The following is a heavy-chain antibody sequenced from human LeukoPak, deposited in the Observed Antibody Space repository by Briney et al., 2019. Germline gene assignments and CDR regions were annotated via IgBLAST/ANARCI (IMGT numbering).Heavy chain of an antibody. D-gene: IGHD5-24*01. CDR1: GFSFDTYE. CDR3: ARRWLQYYYYGMDV. V-gene: IGHV3-48*03. CDR2: ISKSAGTI. J-gene: IGHJ6*02. Sequence: GGSLRLSCAASGFSFDTYEMHWVRRAPGKGLVWISYISKSAGTIYYADSVKGRFTTSRDNAENSLYLQMNSLRAEDTAVYYCARRWLQYYYYGMDVWGPGTTVTVSS.